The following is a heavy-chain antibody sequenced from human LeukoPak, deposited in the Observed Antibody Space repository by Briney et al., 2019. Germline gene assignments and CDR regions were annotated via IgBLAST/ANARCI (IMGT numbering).Heavy chain of an antibody. J-gene: IGHJ4*02. Sequence: GGSLRFSCAASGFALSDYSMSWVRQAPGKGLEWVSYISSSDNTIHYADSVKGRFTISRDNAKNSLYLEMNSPRAEDSAVYYCAKGNSRYYYECWGQGTLVTVSS. V-gene: IGHV3-11*01. CDR2: ISSSDNTI. D-gene: IGHD3-22*01. CDR1: GFALSDYS. CDR3: AKGNSRYYYEC.